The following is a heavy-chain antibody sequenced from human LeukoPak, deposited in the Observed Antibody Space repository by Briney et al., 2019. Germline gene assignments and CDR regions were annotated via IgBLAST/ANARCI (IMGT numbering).Heavy chain of an antibody. J-gene: IGHJ5*02. Sequence: SETLSLTCAVYGGSFSGYYWSWIRQPPGKGLEWIGEINHSGSTNYNPSLKSRVTISVDTSKNQFSLKLSSVTAADTAVYYCASSSSWYRGWFDPWGQGTLVTVSS. V-gene: IGHV4-34*01. CDR1: GGSFSGYY. D-gene: IGHD6-13*01. CDR3: ASSSSWYRGWFDP. CDR2: INHSGST.